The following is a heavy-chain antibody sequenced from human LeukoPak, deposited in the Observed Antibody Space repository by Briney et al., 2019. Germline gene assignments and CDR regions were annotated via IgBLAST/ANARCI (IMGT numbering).Heavy chain of an antibody. Sequence: PSETLSLTCTVSGGSISSSSYYWGWIRQPPGKGLEWIGSIYYSGSTYYNPSLKSRVTISVDTSKNQFSLKLSSVTAADTAVYYCARLIFELGYCSSTSCYRDDYWGQGTLVTVSS. CDR2: IYYSGST. J-gene: IGHJ4*02. D-gene: IGHD2-2*01. V-gene: IGHV4-39*01. CDR3: ARLIFELGYCSSTSCYRDDY. CDR1: GGSISSSSYY.